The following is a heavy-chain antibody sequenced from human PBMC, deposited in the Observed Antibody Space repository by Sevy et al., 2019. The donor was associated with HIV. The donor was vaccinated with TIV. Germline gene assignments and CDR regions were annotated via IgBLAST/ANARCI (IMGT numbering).Heavy chain of an antibody. CDR2: MTHKGDT. CDR3: ARDANHGGDCDY. D-gene: IGHD2-21*02. CDR1: GYSISSGYV. J-gene: IGHJ4*02. V-gene: IGHV4-38-2*02. Sequence: SETLSLTCAVSGYSISSGYVWGWIRQPPGKGLEWIANMTHKGDTNYNPSLKSRVSISVDTSKNQLSLRLSSVTAADTAVYYCARDANHGGDCDYWGQGILVTVSS.